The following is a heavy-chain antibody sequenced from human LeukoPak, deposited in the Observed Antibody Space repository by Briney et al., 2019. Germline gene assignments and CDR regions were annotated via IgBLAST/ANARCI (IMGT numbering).Heavy chain of an antibody. V-gene: IGHV3-33*01. Sequence: GGSLRLSCAASGFTFSSYGMHWVRQAPGKGLEWVAVIWYDGSNKYYADSVKGRFTISRDNSKNALYLQMNSLRAEDTAVYYCARDSDDSSGWLKGDFDYWGQGTLVTVSS. J-gene: IGHJ4*02. D-gene: IGHD6-19*01. CDR2: IWYDGSNK. CDR1: GFTFSSYG. CDR3: ARDSDDSSGWLKGDFDY.